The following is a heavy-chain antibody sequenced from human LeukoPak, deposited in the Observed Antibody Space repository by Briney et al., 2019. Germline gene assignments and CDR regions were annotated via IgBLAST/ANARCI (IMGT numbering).Heavy chain of an antibody. D-gene: IGHD2-15*01. CDR2: ISGSGGST. J-gene: IGHJ4*02. Sequence: GGSLRLSCAASGFTFSSYAMSWVRQAPGKGLEWVSAISGSGGSTYHADSVKGRFTISRDNSKNTLYLQMNSLRAEDTAVYYCAKDRVVVVAATTGDYWGQGTLVTVSS. CDR1: GFTFSSYA. CDR3: AKDRVVVVAATTGDY. V-gene: IGHV3-23*01.